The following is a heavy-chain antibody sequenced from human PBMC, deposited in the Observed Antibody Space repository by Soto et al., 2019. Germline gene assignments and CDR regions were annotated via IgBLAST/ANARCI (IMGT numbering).Heavy chain of an antibody. CDR1: GFSFSNYW. Sequence: EVQLVESGGGLVQPGGSLRLSCAASGFSFSNYWMHWVRQVPGKGLVWVSHIDSDGNHTTYADSVKGRFTISRDNAKHTVYLQMNSLRAEDTAVYYCVRDDVGVGIDYWGLGTLVTVSS. V-gene: IGHV3-74*01. D-gene: IGHD1-26*01. CDR3: VRDDVGVGIDY. J-gene: IGHJ4*02. CDR2: IDSDGNHT.